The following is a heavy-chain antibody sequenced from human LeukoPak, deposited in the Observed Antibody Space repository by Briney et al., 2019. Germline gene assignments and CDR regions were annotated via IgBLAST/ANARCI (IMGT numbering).Heavy chain of an antibody. CDR2: IYHSETT. CDR1: GGSISNDNW. J-gene: IGHJ4*02. Sequence: PSGTLSLTCAVSGGSISNDNWWSWVRQPPGKGLEWIGEIYHSETTNYNPSLKSRVTMSLDKSKNQFSLKLSSVTAADTAVYYCARLSVRGRGYFDYWGQGTLVTVSS. D-gene: IGHD3-10*01. V-gene: IGHV4-4*02. CDR3: ARLSVRGRGYFDY.